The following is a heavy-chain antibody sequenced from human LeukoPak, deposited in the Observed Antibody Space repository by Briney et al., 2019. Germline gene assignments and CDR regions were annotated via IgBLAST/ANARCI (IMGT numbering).Heavy chain of an antibody. J-gene: IGHJ4*02. Sequence: LPGGSLRLSCAASGFTFSSYGMHWVRQAPGKGLEWVAVISYDGSNKYYADSVKGRFTISRDNSKNTLYLQMNSLRAEDTAVYYCAKALYGDYLTIDYWGQGTLVTVSS. CDR3: AKALYGDYLTIDY. CDR2: ISYDGSNK. CDR1: GFTFSSYG. D-gene: IGHD4-17*01. V-gene: IGHV3-30*18.